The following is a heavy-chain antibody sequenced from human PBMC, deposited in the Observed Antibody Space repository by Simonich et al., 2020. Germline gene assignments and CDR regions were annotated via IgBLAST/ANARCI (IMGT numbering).Heavy chain of an antibody. CDR2: INPNRGAK. J-gene: IGHJ3*02. Sequence: QVQLVQSGAEVKKPGASVKVSCKASGYTFTGYYMHWVRQAPGQGLEGMGRINPNRGAKNYAQKFQGRGTMTRDTAISTAYMELSRLRSDDTAVYYCARNGLVGILKAFDIWGQGTMVTVSS. CDR1: GYTFTGYY. CDR3: ARNGLVGILKAFDI. V-gene: IGHV1-2*02. D-gene: IGHD2-21*01.